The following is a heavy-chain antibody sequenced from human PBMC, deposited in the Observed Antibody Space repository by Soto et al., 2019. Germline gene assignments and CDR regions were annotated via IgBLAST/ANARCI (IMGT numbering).Heavy chain of an antibody. V-gene: IGHV3-30*18. D-gene: IGHD3-22*01. Sequence: SLRLSCASSGFPFSSYGMHWVRQAPGKGLEWVAVISYDGSNKYYADSVKGRFTISRDNSKNTLYLQMNSLRAEDTAVYYCAKDTYYYDSSGYWPYYYYGMDVWGQGTTVTVSS. CDR1: GFPFSSYG. CDR2: ISYDGSNK. J-gene: IGHJ6*02. CDR3: AKDTYYYDSSGYWPYYYYGMDV.